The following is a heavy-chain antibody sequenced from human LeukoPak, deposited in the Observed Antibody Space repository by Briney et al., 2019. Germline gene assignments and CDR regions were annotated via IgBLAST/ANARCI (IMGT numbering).Heavy chain of an antibody. CDR2: INERGSST. D-gene: IGHD5-12*01. J-gene: IGHJ4*02. CDR3: AGGRLVATSKAVAIDY. CDR1: GFTFRTYW. Sequence: GGSLRLSCAASGFTFRTYWMHWVRQAPGKGLVWVSRINERGSSTSYADSVKGRFTISRDNAKNTLYLQMNNLRADDTAVYYCAGGRLVATSKAVAIDYWGQGTLVTVSS. V-gene: IGHV3-74*01.